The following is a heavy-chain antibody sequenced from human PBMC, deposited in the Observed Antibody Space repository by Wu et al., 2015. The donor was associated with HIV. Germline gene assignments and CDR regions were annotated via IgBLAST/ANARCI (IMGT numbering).Heavy chain of an antibody. CDR3: ARDRYYYDSSGPKVDYYYYYGMDV. Sequence: QVQLVQSGLSEEAWGLSEGSCKASGYTFTGYYMHWVRQAPGQGLEWMGWINPNSGGTNYAQKFQGRVTMTRDTSISTAYMELSRLRSDDTAVYYCARDRYYYDSSGPKVDYYYYYGMDVWGQGTTVTV. CDR2: INPNSGGT. CDR1: GYTFTGYY. J-gene: IGHJ6*02. D-gene: IGHD3-22*01. V-gene: IGHV1-2*02.